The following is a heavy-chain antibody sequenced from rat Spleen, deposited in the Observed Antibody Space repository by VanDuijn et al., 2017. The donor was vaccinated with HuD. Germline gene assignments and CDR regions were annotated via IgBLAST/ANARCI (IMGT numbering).Heavy chain of an antibody. D-gene: IGHD3-6*01. V-gene: IGHV2-1*01. J-gene: IGHJ1*01. CDR2: LWGDGST. Sequence: QVQLKESGPGLVQPSQTLSLTCTVSGFSLTNNGVHWVRQPPGKGLEWMGGLWGDGSTDYNSALKSRLSISRDTSKSQVFLKMNSLQTDDTAIYFCTRSNWDLPYWNFDFWGPGTMVTVSS. CDR1: GFSLTNNG. CDR3: TRSNWDLPYWNFDF.